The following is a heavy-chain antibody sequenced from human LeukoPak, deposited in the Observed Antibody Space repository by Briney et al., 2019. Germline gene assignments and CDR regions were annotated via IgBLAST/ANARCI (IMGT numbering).Heavy chain of an antibody. CDR3: ARDGESGWVLSLSYYYYYGMDV. CDR1: GFTFSSYA. D-gene: IGHD6-19*01. Sequence: PTGGSLRLSCAASGFTFSSYAMSWVRQAPGKGLEWVSAISGSGGSTYYADSVKGRFTISRDNSKNTLYLQMNSLRAEDTAVYYCARDGESGWVLSLSYYYYYGMDVWGQGTTVTVSS. V-gene: IGHV3-23*01. J-gene: IGHJ6*02. CDR2: ISGSGGST.